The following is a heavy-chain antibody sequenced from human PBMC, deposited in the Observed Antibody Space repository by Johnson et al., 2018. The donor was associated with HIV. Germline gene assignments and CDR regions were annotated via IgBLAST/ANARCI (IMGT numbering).Heavy chain of an antibody. CDR1: GFTFRGSA. CDR2: IRSKGNNYAT. V-gene: IGHV3-73*01. CDR3: ARDRGVRGAHDVFDI. D-gene: IGHD3-10*01. J-gene: IGHJ3*02. Sequence: VQLVESGGGLVQPGGSLKLACAASGFTFRGSALHWVRQASGKGLEWVGHIRSKGNNYATAYAASVKGRFTISRDDSQNTAYLQMNRLKTEDTALYYCARDRGVRGAHDVFDIWGQGTMVTVSS.